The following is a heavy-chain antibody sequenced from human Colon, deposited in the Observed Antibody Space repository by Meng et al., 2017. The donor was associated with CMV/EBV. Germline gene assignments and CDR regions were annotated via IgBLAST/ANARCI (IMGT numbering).Heavy chain of an antibody. J-gene: IGHJ6*02. V-gene: IGHV3-21*01. Sequence: GESLKISCAASGFTFSSYSMNWVRQAPGKGLEWVSSISSSSSYIYYADSVKGRFTISRDNAKNSLYLQMNSLRAEDTAVYYCARDWVSLIGRYYGMDVWGQGTTVTVSS. CDR3: ARDWVSLIGRYYGMDV. CDR2: ISSSSSYI. CDR1: GFTFSSYS. D-gene: IGHD2/OR15-2a*01.